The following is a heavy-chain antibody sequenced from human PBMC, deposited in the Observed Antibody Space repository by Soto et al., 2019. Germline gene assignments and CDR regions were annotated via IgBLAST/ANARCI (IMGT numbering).Heavy chain of an antibody. V-gene: IGHV4-4*02. CDR3: ARDQGSHPGD. D-gene: IGHD6-13*01. CDR1: GLSISSDNW. Sequence: QVQLQESGPGLVRPSGTVSLTCAVSGLSISSDNWWSWVRQPPGKGLERIGEIHHGGSTNYNPSLKSRVTMSVVPSKDLFSLTLNSVTAADTAFYYCARDQGSHPGDWGQGTLVSVSS. J-gene: IGHJ4*02. CDR2: IHHGGST.